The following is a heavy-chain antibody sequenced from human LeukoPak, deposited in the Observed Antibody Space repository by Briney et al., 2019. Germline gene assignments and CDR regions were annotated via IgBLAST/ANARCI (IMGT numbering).Heavy chain of an antibody. CDR2: FYPGDSES. Sequence: GESLKISWRGSGYNFANSWSGWVRQMPGKGLGFMGLFYPGDSESSYSPSFQGQVTISADKSINTPYLQWNSLKASDTPIYYCARRMPCGSSPGFDYWGQGTLVTVSS. D-gene: IGHD6-6*01. CDR1: GYNFANSW. J-gene: IGHJ4*02. V-gene: IGHV5-51*01. CDR3: ARRMPCGSSPGFDY.